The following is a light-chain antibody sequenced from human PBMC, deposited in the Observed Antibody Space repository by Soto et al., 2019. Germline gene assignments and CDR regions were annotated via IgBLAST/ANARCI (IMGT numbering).Light chain of an antibody. J-gene: IGKJ4*01. CDR1: QGIANW. CDR3: QQADSFPLT. V-gene: IGKV1-12*01. CDR2: AAS. Sequence: DIQMTQSPSSVSVSVGDRVTITCRASQGIANWLAWYQQKPGKAPKLLIYAASTLQSGVPSRFSGSGSGTGFTLTISSLQPEDFATYYCQQADSFPLTFGGGTVVEMK.